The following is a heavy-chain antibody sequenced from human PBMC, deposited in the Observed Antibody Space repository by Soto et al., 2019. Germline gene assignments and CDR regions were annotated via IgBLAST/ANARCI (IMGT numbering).Heavy chain of an antibody. D-gene: IGHD3-9*01. CDR2: LSPTTGGT. J-gene: IGHJ5*02. V-gene: IGHV1-2*02. Sequence: ASVKVSCKTSGNTLTSFYIHWVRQAHGQGLEWVGRLSPTTGGTNYAQHFLGRVTVTWDMSTFTAYMELSSLIYKDTAVCYCARPPGHVTDWYWFDTWGQGTQFTVSS. CDR3: ARPPGHVTDWYWFDT. CDR1: GNTLTSFY.